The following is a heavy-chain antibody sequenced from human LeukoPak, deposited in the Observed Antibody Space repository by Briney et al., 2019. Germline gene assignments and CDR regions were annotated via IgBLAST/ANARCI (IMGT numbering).Heavy chain of an antibody. V-gene: IGHV4-59*01. CDR2: IYYSGST. Sequence: RPSQTLSLTCTVSGGSISSYYWSWIRQPPGKGLEWIGYIYYSGSTNYNPSLKSRVTISVDTSKNQFSLKLSSVTAADTAVYYCARESTDCSSTSCYTYFDYWGQGTLVTVSS. D-gene: IGHD2-2*02. CDR1: GGSISSYY. CDR3: ARESTDCSSTSCYTYFDY. J-gene: IGHJ4*02.